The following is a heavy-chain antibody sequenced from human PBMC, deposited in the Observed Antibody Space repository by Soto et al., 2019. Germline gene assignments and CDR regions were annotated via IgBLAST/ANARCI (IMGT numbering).Heavy chain of an antibody. V-gene: IGHV3-23*01. CDR1: GFTFSSYA. J-gene: IGHJ4*02. CDR3: VYSLAAAVGFDY. CDR2: ISGSGGST. Sequence: GGSLRLSCAASGFTFSSYAMSWVRQAPGKGLEWVSAISGSGGSTYYADSAKGRFTISRDNSKNTLYLQMNSLRAEDTAVYYCVYSLAAAVGFDYWGQGTLVTVSS. D-gene: IGHD6-13*01.